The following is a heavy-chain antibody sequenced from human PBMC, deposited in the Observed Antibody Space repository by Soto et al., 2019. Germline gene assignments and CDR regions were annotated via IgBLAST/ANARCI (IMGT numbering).Heavy chain of an antibody. CDR3: ARDESSSSWSFDYYYYYGMDV. CDR1: GGTFSSYT. V-gene: IGHV1-69*08. D-gene: IGHD6-13*01. Sequence: QVQLVQSGAEVKKPGSSVKVSCKASGGTFSSYTISWVRQAPGQGLEWMGRIIPILGIANYAQKFQGRVTITADKSTSTAYRELSSLRSEDTAVYYCARDESSSSWSFDYYYYYGMDVWGQGTTVTVSS. CDR2: IIPILGIA. J-gene: IGHJ6*02.